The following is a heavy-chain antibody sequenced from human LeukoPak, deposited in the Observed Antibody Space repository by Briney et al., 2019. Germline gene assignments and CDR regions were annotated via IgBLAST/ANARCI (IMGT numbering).Heavy chain of an antibody. V-gene: IGHV3-48*03. CDR3: ASSTPLTSFDY. D-gene: IGHD3-10*01. CDR2: ISSSGSTI. Sequence: PGGSLRLSCAASGFTFSSYEMNWVRQAPGKGLEWVSYISSSGSTIYYADSVKGRFTISRDNAKNSLYPQMNSLRAEDTAVYYCASSTPLTSFDYWGQGTLVTVSS. J-gene: IGHJ4*02. CDR1: GFTFSSYE.